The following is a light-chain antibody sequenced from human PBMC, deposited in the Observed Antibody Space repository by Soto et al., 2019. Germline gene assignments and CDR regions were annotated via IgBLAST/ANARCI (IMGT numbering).Light chain of an antibody. CDR3: QHYYNYPWA. V-gene: IGKV1-5*03. J-gene: IGKJ1*01. CDR1: HSISNL. Sequence: DLQMTQSPSTLSASAGDRVAITCRASHSISNLLAWYQQKPGKAPKLLIYKASSLESGVPSRFSGSGSGTEFTLTISSLQPDDFATYYCQHYYNYPWAFGQGTRVEIK. CDR2: KAS.